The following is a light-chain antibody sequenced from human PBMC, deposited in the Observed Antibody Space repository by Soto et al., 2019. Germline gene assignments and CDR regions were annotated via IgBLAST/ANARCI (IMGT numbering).Light chain of an antibody. CDR2: EVT. CDR1: SSDVGAYNY. J-gene: IGLJ1*01. Sequence: QSALTQPGSVSGSPGQSTTISCTGTSSDVGAYNYVSWYQQHPGKAPKLMIYEVTNRPSGVSTRFSGSKSGNTASLTISGLQAEDEADYYCCSFTSGNTAYVFGTGTKLTVL. V-gene: IGLV2-14*01. CDR3: CSFTSGNTAYV.